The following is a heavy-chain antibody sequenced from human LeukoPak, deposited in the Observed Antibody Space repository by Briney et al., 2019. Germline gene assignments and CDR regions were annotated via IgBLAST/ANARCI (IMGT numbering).Heavy chain of an antibody. D-gene: IGHD6-13*01. V-gene: IGHV3-7*01. CDR2: KKQDGSEK. CDR3: AIVAPEHQLVLLPYYFDY. Sequence: GGSLRLSCAASGFTFSSYWMSWARQAPGKGLEWVANKKQDGSEKYCVDSMTSQFTISRDNVKISLYLQMNSLRAEDTAVYYCAIVAPEHQLVLLPYYFDYWGQGTVVIVSS. CDR1: GFTFSSYW. J-gene: IGHJ4*02.